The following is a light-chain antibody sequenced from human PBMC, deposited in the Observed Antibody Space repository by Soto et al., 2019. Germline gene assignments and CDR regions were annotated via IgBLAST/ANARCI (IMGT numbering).Light chain of an antibody. CDR2: GIY. V-gene: IGKV3D-15*01. CDR1: QSVSSN. J-gene: IGKJ1*01. Sequence: EVVMTQSPTILSVSPRERATLSCRASQSVSSNLAWYQQKPGQAPRLLMYGIYTRAPGIPARFSGSGSGTEFTLTISSLQSEDSAVYYCQQYNNWPPRTFGQGTKVDIK. CDR3: QQYNNWPPRT.